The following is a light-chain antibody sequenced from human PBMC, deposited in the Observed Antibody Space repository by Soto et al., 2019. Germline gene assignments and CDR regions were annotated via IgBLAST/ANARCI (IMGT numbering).Light chain of an antibody. J-gene: IGLJ1*01. CDR1: SDDVGAYNS. Sequence: QSALAQPASVSGSPGQSITISCTGTSDDVGAYNSVSWYQQLPHKAPQVILYKGTQRPSGVSSRFSGSTSGNAASLTISGLQADDEADYFSCSSAPESTYVFGTGTKVTVL. CDR2: KGT. V-gene: IGLV2-23*01. CDR3: CSSAPESTYV.